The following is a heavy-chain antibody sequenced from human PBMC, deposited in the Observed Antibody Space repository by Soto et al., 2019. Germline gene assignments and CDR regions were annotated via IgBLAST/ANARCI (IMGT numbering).Heavy chain of an antibody. CDR3: AKDRQYPRDYFHY. D-gene: IGHD4-4*01. J-gene: IGHJ4*02. CDR2: ISSSTTYI. V-gene: IGHV3-21*01. Sequence: GGSLRLSCAASGFTFSYYSMTWVRQSPGRGLEWVSSISSSTTYISYADSVRGRFTISRDNAKNSLYLQMSSLRADDTAVYYCAKDRQYPRDYFHYWGQGTLVTVSS. CDR1: GFTFSYYS.